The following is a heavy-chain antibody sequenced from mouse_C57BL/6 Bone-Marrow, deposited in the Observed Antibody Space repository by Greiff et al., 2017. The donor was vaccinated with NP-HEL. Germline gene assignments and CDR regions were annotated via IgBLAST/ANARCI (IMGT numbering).Heavy chain of an antibody. D-gene: IGHD1-1*01. CDR3: ARDYYASRGYAMDY. V-gene: IGHV5-17*01. J-gene: IGHJ4*01. CDR1: GFTFSDYG. Sequence: EVQLVESGGGLVKPGGSLKLSCAASGFTFSDYGMHWVRQAPEKGLEWVAYISSGSSTIYYADTVKGRFTISRDNAKNTLFLQMTSLRSEDTAMYYCARDYYASRGYAMDYWGQGTSVTVSS. CDR2: ISSGSSTI.